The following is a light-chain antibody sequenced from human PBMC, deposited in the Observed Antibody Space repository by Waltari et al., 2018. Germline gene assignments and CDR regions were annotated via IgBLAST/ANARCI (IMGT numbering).Light chain of an antibody. J-gene: IGLJ3*02. V-gene: IGLV8-61*01. CDR2: STN. CDR3: VLYMGSGIWV. CDR1: SGSVSTSYY. Sequence: QTVVTQEPSFSVSPGGTVTLTCGLSSGSVSTSYYPSWYQQTPGQAPRTLIYSTNTRPSGVPDRFSGSILGKKAALTITGAQAHDESDYYCVLYMGSGIWVFGGGTKLTVL.